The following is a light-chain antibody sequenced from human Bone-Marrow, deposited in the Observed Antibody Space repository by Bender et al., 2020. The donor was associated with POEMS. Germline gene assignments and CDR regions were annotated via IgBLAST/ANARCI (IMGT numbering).Light chain of an antibody. CDR1: SSNMGAGYG. V-gene: IGLV1-40*01. Sequence: QSVLTQPPSVSGAPGQTVTISCTGTSSNMGAGYGVNWYQQLPGTAPKLLIYNNENRPSGVPDRLSGSKSGTSASLAITGLQAEDEADYYCQSYDISLSGWVFGGGTKLTAL. J-gene: IGLJ3*02. CDR2: NNE. CDR3: QSYDISLSGWV.